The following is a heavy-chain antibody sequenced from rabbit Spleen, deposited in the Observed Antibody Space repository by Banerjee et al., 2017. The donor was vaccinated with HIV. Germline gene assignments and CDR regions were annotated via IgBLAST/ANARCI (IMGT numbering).Heavy chain of an antibody. D-gene: IGHD8-1*01. Sequence: QSLEESGGDLVKPGASLTLTCTASGVSFSGDSYMCWVRQAPGKGLEWIACIDAGSSDFSYHATWAKGRFTISKTSSTTVTLQMTSLTAADTATYFCARDTGSSFSSYGMDLWGQGTLVTVS. CDR2: IDAGSSDFS. CDR3: ARDTGSSFSSYGMDL. J-gene: IGHJ6*01. V-gene: IGHV1S40*01. CDR1: GVSFSGDSY.